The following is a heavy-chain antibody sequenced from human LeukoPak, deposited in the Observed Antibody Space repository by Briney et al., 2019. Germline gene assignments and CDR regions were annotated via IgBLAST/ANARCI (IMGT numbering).Heavy chain of an antibody. D-gene: IGHD6-6*01. CDR3: ARDLFEYSSSWAY. J-gene: IGHJ4*02. CDR2: IIPIFGTA. CDR1: GGTFSSYA. Sequence: GASVKVSCKASGGTFSSYAISWVRQAPGQGLGWMGGIIPIFGTANYAQKFQGRVTITADESTSTAYMELSSLRSEDTAVYYCARDLFEYSSSWAYWGQGTLVTVSS. V-gene: IGHV1-69*01.